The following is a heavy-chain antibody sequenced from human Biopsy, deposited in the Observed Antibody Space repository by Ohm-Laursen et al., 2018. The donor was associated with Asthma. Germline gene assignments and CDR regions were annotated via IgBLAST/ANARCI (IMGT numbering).Heavy chain of an antibody. CDR2: IYSGGTS. Sequence: GSLRLSCAASGFAVSRDHMFWVRQAPGKGLEWVSVIYSGGTSHTADSVRGRFTISRDYPKNTLYLQMHSLRAEDTAVYYCARGDSSNWSHYYFDYWGQGTLVPVSS. CDR3: ARGDSSNWSHYYFDY. CDR1: GFAVSRDH. V-gene: IGHV3-53*01. J-gene: IGHJ4*02. D-gene: IGHD3-22*01.